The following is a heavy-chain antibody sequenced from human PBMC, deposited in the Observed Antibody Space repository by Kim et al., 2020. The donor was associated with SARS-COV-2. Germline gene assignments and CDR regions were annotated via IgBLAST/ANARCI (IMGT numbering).Heavy chain of an antibody. D-gene: IGHD6-19*01. CDR1: GGSISSSSYY. CDR2: IYYSGST. CDR3: ARDWGRVGSGWGIQKNYYYGMDV. J-gene: IGHJ6*02. V-gene: IGHV4-39*07. Sequence: SETLSLTCTVSGGSISSSSYYWGWIRQPPGKGLEWIGSIYYSGSTYYNPSLKSRVTISVDTSKNQFSLKLSSVTAADTAVYYCARDWGRVGSGWGIQKNYYYGMDVWGQGTTVTVSS.